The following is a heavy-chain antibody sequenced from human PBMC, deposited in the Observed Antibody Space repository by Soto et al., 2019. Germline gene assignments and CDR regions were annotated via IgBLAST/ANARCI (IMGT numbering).Heavy chain of an antibody. CDR2: ISAYNGNT. J-gene: IGHJ5*02. CDR1: GYTFTSYG. V-gene: IGHV1-18*01. CDR3: ARDVALWFGELGTDP. Sequence: ASVKVSCKASGYTFTSYGISWVRQAPGQGLKWMGWISAYNGNTNYAQKLQGRVTMTTDTSTSTAYMELRSLRSDDTAVYYCARDVALWFGELGTDPWGQGTLVTVSS. D-gene: IGHD3-10*01.